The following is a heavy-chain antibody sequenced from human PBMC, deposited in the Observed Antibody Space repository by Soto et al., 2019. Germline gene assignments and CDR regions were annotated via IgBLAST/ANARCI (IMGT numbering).Heavy chain of an antibody. CDR2: INDRGSI. J-gene: IGHJ2*01. V-gene: IGHV4-34*01. CDR1: GGSFSCYY. CDR3: ARERYCILTGPPWVWYFHI. Sequence: QVQLQQWGAGPLRPLETLSLTCGVSGGSFSCYYWAWIRQSPGKGLEWIGEINDRGSINYNPSLKSRVSISVDTSKNHDSLSLRSVTAADTAGYYCARERYCILTGPPWVWYFHIWGRGTLVTVSS. D-gene: IGHD3-9*01.